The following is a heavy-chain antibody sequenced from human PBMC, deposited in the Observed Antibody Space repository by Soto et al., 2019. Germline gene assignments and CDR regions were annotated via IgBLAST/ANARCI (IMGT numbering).Heavy chain of an antibody. J-gene: IGHJ6*02. CDR3: AREVRFLEWLRYYGMDV. V-gene: IGHV3-7*01. CDR1: GFTFSSYW. Sequence: PGGSLRLSCAASGFTFSSYWMSWVRQAPGKGLEWVANIKQDGSEKYYVDSVKGRFTISRDNAKNSLYLQMNSLRAEDTAVYYCAREVRFLEWLRYYGMDVWGQGTTVTVSS. CDR2: IKQDGSEK. D-gene: IGHD3-3*01.